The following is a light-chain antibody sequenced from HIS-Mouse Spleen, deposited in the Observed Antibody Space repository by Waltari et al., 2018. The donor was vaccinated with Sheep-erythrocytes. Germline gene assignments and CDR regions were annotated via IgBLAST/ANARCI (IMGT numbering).Light chain of an antibody. CDR2: DVS. CDR3: CSYAGSYNHV. V-gene: IGLV2-11*01. CDR1: SGVFGGYNY. Sequence: QPPLPHPRSVPGSPGQSFPFPCPGPSGVFGGYNYFPWYQQYPGKAPKLMIYDVSKRPSGVPDRFSGSKSGNTASLTISGLQAEDEADYYCCSYAGSYNHVFATGTKLTVL. J-gene: IGLJ1*01.